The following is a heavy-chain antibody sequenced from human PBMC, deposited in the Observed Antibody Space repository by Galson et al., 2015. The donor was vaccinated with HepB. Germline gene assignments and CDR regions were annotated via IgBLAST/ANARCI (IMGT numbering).Heavy chain of an antibody. Sequence: SCKASGFTFSSYSMNWVRQAPGKGLEWVSYISSSSSTIYYADSVKGRFTISRDNAKNSLYLQMNSLRAEDTAVYYCARAPLAAAGTFDYWGQGTLVTVSS. CDR2: ISSSSSTI. J-gene: IGHJ4*02. CDR3: ARAPLAAAGTFDY. CDR1: GFTFSSYS. V-gene: IGHV3-48*01. D-gene: IGHD6-13*01.